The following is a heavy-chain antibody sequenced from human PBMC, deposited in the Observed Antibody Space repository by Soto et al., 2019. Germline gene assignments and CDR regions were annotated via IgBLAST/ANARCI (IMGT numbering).Heavy chain of an antibody. Sequence: EVQLVESGGGLIQPGGSLRLSCAASGFTVSSNYMSWVRQAPGKGLEWVSVIYSGGSTYYADSVKGRFTISRDNSKNTLYLQMNSLRAEDTAVYYCAREGGYYYYYYGMDVWGQGTTVTVSS. V-gene: IGHV3-53*01. CDR2: IYSGGST. J-gene: IGHJ6*02. D-gene: IGHD2-15*01. CDR3: AREGGYYYYYYGMDV. CDR1: GFTVSSNY.